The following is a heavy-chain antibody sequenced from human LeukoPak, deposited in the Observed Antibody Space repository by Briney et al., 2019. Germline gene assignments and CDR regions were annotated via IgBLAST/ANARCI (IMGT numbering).Heavy chain of an antibody. D-gene: IGHD5-24*01. CDR3: ARGGEMATINASEGGY. CDR1: GCTFTGYY. CDR2: IIPNSGGT. J-gene: IGHJ4*02. Sequence: ASVKVSCKASGCTFTGYYMHWVRQAPGQGLEWMGWIIPNSGGTNYAQKFQGRVTMTRDTSISTAYMELSRLRSDGTAVYYCARGGEMATINASEGGYWGQGTLVTVSS. V-gene: IGHV1-2*02.